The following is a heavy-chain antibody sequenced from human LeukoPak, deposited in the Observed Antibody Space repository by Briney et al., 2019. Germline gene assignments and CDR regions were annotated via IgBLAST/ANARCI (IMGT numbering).Heavy chain of an antibody. CDR3: ARDESPYYFDY. CDR2: FDPEDGET. J-gene: IGHJ4*02. V-gene: IGHV1-24*01. CDR1: GYTLTELS. Sequence: ASVKVSCKVSGYTLTELSMHWVRQAPGKGLEWMGGFDPEDGETIYAQKFQGRVTITADESTSTAYMELSSLRSEDTAVYYCARDESPYYFDYWGQGTLVTVSS.